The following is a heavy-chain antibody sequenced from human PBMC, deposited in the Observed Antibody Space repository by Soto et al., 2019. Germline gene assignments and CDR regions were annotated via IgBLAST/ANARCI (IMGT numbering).Heavy chain of an antibody. CDR3: ARATAVAGTAEPHGMDV. CDR1: GGTFSSYA. V-gene: IGHV1-69*12. Sequence: QVQLVQSGAEVKKPGSSVKVSCKASGGTFSSYAISWVRQAPGQGLEWMGGIIPIFGTANYAQKFQGRVTITADDSTSTAYMELSSLRSEDTAVYYCARATAVAGTAEPHGMDVWGQGTTVTVSS. D-gene: IGHD6-19*01. CDR2: IIPIFGTA. J-gene: IGHJ6*02.